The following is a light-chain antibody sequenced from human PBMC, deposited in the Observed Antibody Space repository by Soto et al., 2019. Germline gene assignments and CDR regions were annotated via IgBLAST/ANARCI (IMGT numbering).Light chain of an antibody. CDR2: KAS. V-gene: IGKV1-5*03. CDR1: QTISSW. Sequence: DIQMTQSPSTLSGSVGDRVTITCRASQTISSWLAWYQQKPGKAPKRLIYKASTLKSGVPSRFSGSGSGTEFTLTISSLQPDDFATYYCQQYDDLPFTFGPGT. J-gene: IGKJ3*01. CDR3: QQYDDLPFT.